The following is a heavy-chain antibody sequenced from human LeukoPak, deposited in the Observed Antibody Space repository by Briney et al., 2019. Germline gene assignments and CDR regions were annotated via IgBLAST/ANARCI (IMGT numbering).Heavy chain of an antibody. V-gene: IGHV1-2*02. CDR2: MNPNSGDT. Sequence: ASVKVSCRASVYTFTNFYIHWVRQAPGQGLEWMGWMNPNSGDTSYAREFQDRVTMTRDTSLSTAYMELSRLRSDDTAVYFCARRPINCIITNCYVDYWGQGTLVTVSS. CDR1: VYTFTNFY. J-gene: IGHJ4*02. CDR3: ARRPINCIITNCYVDY. D-gene: IGHD2-2*01.